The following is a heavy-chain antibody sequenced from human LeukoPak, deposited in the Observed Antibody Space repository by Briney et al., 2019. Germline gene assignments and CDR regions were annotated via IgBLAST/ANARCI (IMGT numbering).Heavy chain of an antibody. J-gene: IGHJ6*03. CDR2: IMPIFGTA. Sequence: SVKVSCKASGGTFSSYAISWVRQAPGQGLEWMGGIMPIFGTANYAQKFQGRVTITTDESTSTAYMELSSLRSEDTAVYYCAREVGEYYYGSGSYYGGVYYYYMDVWGKETTVTVSS. V-gene: IGHV1-69*05. CDR1: GGTFSSYA. CDR3: AREVGEYYYGSGSYYGGVYYYYMDV. D-gene: IGHD3-10*01.